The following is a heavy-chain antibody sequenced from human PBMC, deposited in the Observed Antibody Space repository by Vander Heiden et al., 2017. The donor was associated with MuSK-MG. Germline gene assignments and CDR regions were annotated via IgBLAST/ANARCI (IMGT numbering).Heavy chain of an antibody. CDR1: GFTFSSYN. CDR3: AREGCRVGYNWVEDY. V-gene: IGHV3-48*01. J-gene: IGHJ4*02. Sequence: EVQLVESGGGLVQPGGSLRLSCAASGFTFSSYNMNWVRQAPGKGLEWVSYISSSSSTIYYADSVKGRFTISRDNAKNSLYLQMNSLRAEDTAVYYCAREGCRVGYNWVEDYWGQGTLVTVSS. CDR2: ISSSSSTI. D-gene: IGHD5-12*01.